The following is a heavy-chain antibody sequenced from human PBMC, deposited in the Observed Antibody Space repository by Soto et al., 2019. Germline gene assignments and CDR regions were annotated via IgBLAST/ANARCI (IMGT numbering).Heavy chain of an antibody. D-gene: IGHD1-1*01. CDR1: GFAFSVYA. CDR2: ISGSGDIT. J-gene: IGHJ6*03. CDR3: AKDPHGWNAVFDFYYMDV. Sequence: EMQLLESGGGLVQAGESLRLSCTASGFAFSVYAMTWVRQAPGQGLEWVSSISGSGDITYYADSVRGRFTISRDISRDTVYLQMDSLRAEDTALYFCAKDPHGWNAVFDFYYMDVWGKGTTVTVSS. V-gene: IGHV3-23*01.